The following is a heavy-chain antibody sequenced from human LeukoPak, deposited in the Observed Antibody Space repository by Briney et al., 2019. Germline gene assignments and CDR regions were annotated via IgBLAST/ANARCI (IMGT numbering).Heavy chain of an antibody. CDR1: GYSFTSYW. CDR3: ASQLYSSGWVDY. V-gene: IGHV5-10-1*01. Sequence: GESLKISCKGSGYSFTSYWISWVRQMPGKGREWMGRIDPSDSYTNYSPSFQGHVTISADKSTSTAYLQWSSLKASDTAMYYCASQLYSSGWVDYWGQGTLVTVSS. D-gene: IGHD6-19*01. CDR2: IDPSDSYT. J-gene: IGHJ4*02.